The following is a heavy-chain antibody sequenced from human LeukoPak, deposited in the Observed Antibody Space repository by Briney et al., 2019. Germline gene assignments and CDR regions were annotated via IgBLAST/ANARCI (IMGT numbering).Heavy chain of an antibody. Sequence: PGKSLRLSCAASGFTFSSYGMHWVRQAPGKGLEWVALIWFDGSNKYYPDSVKGRFTISRDNSKNTLYLQMNTLRAEDTAIFYCVTSRRTGTYLEGYFDLWGRGTLVTVSS. CDR1: GFTFSSYG. V-gene: IGHV3-33*01. CDR3: VTSRRTGTYLEGYFDL. D-gene: IGHD1-26*01. CDR2: IWFDGSNK. J-gene: IGHJ2*01.